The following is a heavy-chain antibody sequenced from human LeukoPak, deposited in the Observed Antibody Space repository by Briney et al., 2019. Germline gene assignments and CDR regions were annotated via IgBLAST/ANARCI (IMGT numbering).Heavy chain of an antibody. J-gene: IGHJ4*02. Sequence: PGGSLRLSCAASGFTFSSYCMSWVRQAPDKGLESVANIKQDGSEKYYVDSVKGRFTISRDKAKNSLYLKMDSLRAEDTAVYYCARDLITMIARPNSHFDYWGQGTLVTVSS. V-gene: IGHV3-7*01. CDR2: IKQDGSEK. CDR1: GFTFSSYC. D-gene: IGHD3-22*01. CDR3: ARDLITMIARPNSHFDY.